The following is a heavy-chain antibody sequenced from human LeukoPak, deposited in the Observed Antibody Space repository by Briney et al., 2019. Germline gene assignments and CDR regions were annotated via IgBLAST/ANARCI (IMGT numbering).Heavy chain of an antibody. CDR1: GFIFSTYS. Sequence: GGSLRLSCAASGFIFSTYSMNWVRQAPGKGLEWVSSISSSSSYIYYADSVKGRFTISRHNAKNSLYLEMNSLRAEDTAVYYCARDEGFCSGGRCHISGFDYWGQGILVTVSS. CDR2: ISSSSSYI. V-gene: IGHV3-21*03. D-gene: IGHD2-15*01. J-gene: IGHJ4*02. CDR3: ARDEGFCSGGRCHISGFDY.